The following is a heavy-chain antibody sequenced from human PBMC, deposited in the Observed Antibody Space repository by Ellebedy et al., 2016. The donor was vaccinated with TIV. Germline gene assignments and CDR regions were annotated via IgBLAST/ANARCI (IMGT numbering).Heavy chain of an antibody. CDR3: ARGVGGDHFDY. CDR2: INTVNGNT. CDR1: GYSFTGYA. J-gene: IGHJ4*02. Sequence: AASVKVSCKASGYSFTGYAMHWARQAPGQRLEWMGWINTVNGNTKYSQKFQGRVTITRDTSASTAYMELSSLRPEDTAVYYCARGVGGDHFDYWGQGTLVTVSS. V-gene: IGHV1-3*04. D-gene: IGHD3-16*01.